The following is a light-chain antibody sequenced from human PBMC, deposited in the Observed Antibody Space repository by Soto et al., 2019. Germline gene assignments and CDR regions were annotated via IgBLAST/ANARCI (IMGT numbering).Light chain of an antibody. Sequence: EIVLTQSPGTLSLSPGERATLSCRASQTVRTNYLAWFQHKPGQAPRLLIYGASSRATGIPDRFSGSGSETDFTLTINRLEPEDFAVYFCQQYSDSPLTFGGGTKVEIK. J-gene: IGKJ4*01. CDR3: QQYSDSPLT. CDR2: GAS. V-gene: IGKV3-20*01. CDR1: QTVRTNY.